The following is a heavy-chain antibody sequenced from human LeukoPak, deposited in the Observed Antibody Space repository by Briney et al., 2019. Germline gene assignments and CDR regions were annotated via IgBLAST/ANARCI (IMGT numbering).Heavy chain of an antibody. D-gene: IGHD3-22*01. CDR1: GGSISGSDYC. Sequence: SETLSLTCTVSGGSISGSDYCWGWIRQPPGKGLEWIGNTHSDGRTHYHPSLNSRAAISVDTSKNQFSLDVRSVTAADTAVYYCAKDIRSYYDSSGFDYWGQGTLVTVSS. J-gene: IGHJ4*02. CDR2: THSDGRT. V-gene: IGHV4-39*02. CDR3: AKDIRSYYDSSGFDY.